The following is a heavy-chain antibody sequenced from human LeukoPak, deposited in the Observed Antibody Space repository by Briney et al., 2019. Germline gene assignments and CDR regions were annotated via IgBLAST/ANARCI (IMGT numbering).Heavy chain of an antibody. J-gene: IGHJ4*02. CDR1: GFTFNDYY. Sequence: GYLRRYCAGYGFTFNDYYMGRVPQAPGKGLEGVSAISGSGGSTYYAASVKGRFTISRDNSKNTLYLQMNSLRAADTAVYYCAKRRGDCRGVQGCRDYWGQGTLVTVSS. V-gene: IGHV3-23*01. D-gene: IGHD2-15*01. CDR3: AKRRGDCRGVQGCRDY. CDR2: ISGSGGST.